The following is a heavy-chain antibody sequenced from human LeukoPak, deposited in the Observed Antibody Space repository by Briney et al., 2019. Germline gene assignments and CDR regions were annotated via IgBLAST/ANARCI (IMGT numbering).Heavy chain of an antibody. D-gene: IGHD2-15*01. CDR1: GFNFNIFS. V-gene: IGHV3-21*01. Sequence: PGGSLRLSCTASGFNFNIFSMNWVRQTPGKGLQWVSSIANTASPTYYADSVKGRFTISRDNAKNTVYLQMNSLRGEDTAVYYCPGAYYSGGWHFFDYWGQGSLVTVSS. CDR2: IANTASPT. CDR3: PGAYYSGGWHFFDY. J-gene: IGHJ4*02.